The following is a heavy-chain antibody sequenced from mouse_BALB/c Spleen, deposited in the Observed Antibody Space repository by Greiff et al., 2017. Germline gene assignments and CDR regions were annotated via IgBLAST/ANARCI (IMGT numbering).Heavy chain of an antibody. CDR2: ILPGSGST. CDR1: GYTFSSYW. J-gene: IGHJ4*01. V-gene: IGHV1-9*01. CDR3: NGRYRCDDARMDY. Sequence: QVQLQQSGAELMKPGASVKISCKATGYTFSSYWIEWVKQRPGHGLEWIGEILPGSGSTTYNEKFKGKATFTADKSYNTAYMQLSSLTSEDSAVYYCNGRYRCDDARMDYWGQGTSVTVSA. D-gene: IGHD2-14*01.